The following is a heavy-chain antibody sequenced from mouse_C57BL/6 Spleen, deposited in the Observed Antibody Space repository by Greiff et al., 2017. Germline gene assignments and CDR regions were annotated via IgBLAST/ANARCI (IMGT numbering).Heavy chain of an antibody. V-gene: IGHV5-17*01. J-gene: IGHJ3*01. Sequence: EVMLVESGGGLVKPGGSLKLSCAASGFTFSDYGMHWVRQAPEKGLEWVAYISSGSSTIYYADTVKGRFTISRDNAKNTLFLKMSSLRSEDTAMYYCASFYNPGAYWGQGTLVTVSA. CDR1: GFTFSDYG. D-gene: IGHD6-1*01. CDR2: ISSGSSTI. CDR3: ASFYNPGAY.